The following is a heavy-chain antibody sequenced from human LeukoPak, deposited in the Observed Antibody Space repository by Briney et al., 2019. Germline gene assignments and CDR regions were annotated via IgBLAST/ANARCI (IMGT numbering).Heavy chain of an antibody. Sequence: GSLRLSLSASGFTFSSYSMNWVRPAPGKGLEWGPSISSSSSYIYYADSVKGRFTISRDNAKNSLYLQMNSLRAEDTAVYYCARDRGGDYPYYYYGMDVWGQGTTVTVSS. V-gene: IGHV3-21*01. CDR2: ISSSSSYI. CDR1: GFTFSSYS. CDR3: ARDRGGDYPYYYYGMDV. D-gene: IGHD4-17*01. J-gene: IGHJ6*02.